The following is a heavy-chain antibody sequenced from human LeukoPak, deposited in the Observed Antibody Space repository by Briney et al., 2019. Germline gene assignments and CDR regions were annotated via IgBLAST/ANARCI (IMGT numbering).Heavy chain of an antibody. CDR1: GGSIDNYY. CDR3: ARDRGSTSSLYYYGMDV. V-gene: IGHV4-59*01. CDR2: IYFRGGT. J-gene: IGHJ6*02. Sequence: SETLSLTCTVSGGSIDNYYWSWIRQPPGKGLEWIGYIYFRGGTSYNPSLKSRVTMSVDTSKNQFSLKLSSVTAADTAVYYCARDRGSTSSLYYYGMDVWGQGTTVTVSS. D-gene: IGHD2-2*01.